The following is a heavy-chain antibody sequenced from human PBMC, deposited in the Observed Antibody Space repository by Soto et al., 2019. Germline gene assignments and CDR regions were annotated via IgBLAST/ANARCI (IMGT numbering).Heavy chain of an antibody. Sequence: SETLSLTCTVSGGSISSSSYYWGWIRQPPGKGLEWIGSIYYSGSTYYNPSLKSRVTISVDTSKNQFSLKLSSVTAADTAVYYCARHYSRSVGPLPKKFDPWGPGTLVTVSS. CDR3: ARHYSRSVGPLPKKFDP. CDR1: GGSISSSSYY. D-gene: IGHD5-18*01. CDR2: IYYSGST. J-gene: IGHJ5*02. V-gene: IGHV4-39*01.